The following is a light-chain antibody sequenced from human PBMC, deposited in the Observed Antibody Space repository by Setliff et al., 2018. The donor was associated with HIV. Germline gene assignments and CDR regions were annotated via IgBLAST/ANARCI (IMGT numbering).Light chain of an antibody. CDR2: DVS. CDR3: NSYRSGSPYV. CDR1: SSDIGGFNY. V-gene: IGLV2-14*01. J-gene: IGLJ1*01. Sequence: SVLTQPASVSGSPGQSITISCTGTSSDIGGFNYVSWYQLHPGKAPKLMIFDVSLRPSGVSNRFSGSKSGNTASLTISGLRAEDEADYFCNSYRSGSPYVFGTGTKATVL.